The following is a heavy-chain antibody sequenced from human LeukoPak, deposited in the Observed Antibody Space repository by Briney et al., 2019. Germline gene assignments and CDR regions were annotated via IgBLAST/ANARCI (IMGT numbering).Heavy chain of an antibody. CDR1: GGSISSHF. D-gene: IGHD3-3*01. CDR2: IFYSGTT. J-gene: IGHJ4*02. Sequence: SETLSLTCTVSGGSISSHFWSWIRQPPGKGLEWIGYIFYSGTTKYNPSLRSRVTISADTSKNQFSLKLSSVTAADTAVYYCARGAEYYAIWRGYAGYSDYWGQGISVTVSS. CDR3: ARGAEYYAIWRGYAGYSDY. V-gene: IGHV4-59*11.